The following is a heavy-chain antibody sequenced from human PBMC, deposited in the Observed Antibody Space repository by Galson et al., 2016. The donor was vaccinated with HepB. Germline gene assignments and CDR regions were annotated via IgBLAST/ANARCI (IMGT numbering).Heavy chain of an antibody. CDR3: ARISDLGPPWLAHFDY. CDR1: GYTFINYG. Sequence: SVKVSCKASGYTFINYGTSWVRQAPGQGLEWMGWISAYNENKNFAQKFQDRVTLTTDTSTRSAYMELRSLTSDDTAVYYCARISDLGPPWLAHFDYWGQGTLVTVSS. D-gene: IGHD6-19*01. J-gene: IGHJ4*02. CDR2: ISAYNENK. V-gene: IGHV1-18*01.